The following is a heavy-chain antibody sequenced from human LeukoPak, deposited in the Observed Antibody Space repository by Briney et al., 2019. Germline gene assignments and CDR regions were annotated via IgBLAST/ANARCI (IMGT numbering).Heavy chain of an antibody. J-gene: IGHJ4*02. CDR1: GYTFTSYG. CDR2: ISAYNGNT. D-gene: IGHD3-10*01. V-gene: IGHV1-18*01. CDR3: ARHFYGSGTYYHFDY. Sequence: ASVKVSCKASGYTFTSYGISWVRQAPGQGLEWMGWISAYNGNTNYAQKLQGRATMTTDTSTSTAYMELRSLRSDDTAVYYCARHFYGSGTYYHFDYWGQGTLVTVSS.